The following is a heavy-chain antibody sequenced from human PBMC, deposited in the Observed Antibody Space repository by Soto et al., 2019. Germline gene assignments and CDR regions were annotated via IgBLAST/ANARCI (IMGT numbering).Heavy chain of an antibody. J-gene: IGHJ2*01. Sequence: PGKGLEWVSAISGSGGSTYYADSVKGRFTISRDNSKNTLYLQMNSLRAEDTAVYYCFFFQAEDGIRGTVPVSAFLLNRPSDL. V-gene: IGHV3-23*01. CDR2: ISGSGGST. CDR3: FFFQAEDGIRGTVPVSAFLLNRPSDL. D-gene: IGHD1-1*01.